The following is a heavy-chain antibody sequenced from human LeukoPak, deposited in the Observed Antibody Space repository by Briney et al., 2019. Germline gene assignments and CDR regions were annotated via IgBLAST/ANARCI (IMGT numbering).Heavy chain of an antibody. J-gene: IGHJ6*02. CDR2: IIPILGIA. V-gene: IGHV1-69*04. CDR1: GGTFSSYA. CDR3: ARGYARSYSGYVGYYYGMDV. Sequence: GSSVKVSCKASGGTFSSYAISWVRQAPGQGLEWMGRIIPILGIANYAQKFQGRVTITADKATSTAYMELSSLRSEDTAVYYCARGYARSYSGYVGYYYGMDVWGQGTTVTVSS. D-gene: IGHD5-12*01.